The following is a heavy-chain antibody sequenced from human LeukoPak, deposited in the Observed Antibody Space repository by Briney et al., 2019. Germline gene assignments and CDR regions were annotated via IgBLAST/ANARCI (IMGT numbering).Heavy chain of an antibody. V-gene: IGHV1-69*06. CDR1: GDTFSSYA. CDR2: IIPIFGTA. D-gene: IGHD3-22*01. CDR3: AKCHYDSSGYRFDY. Sequence: ASVKVSCKASGDTFSSYAISWVRQAPGQGLEWMGGIIPIFGTANYAQKFQGRVTITADKSTSTDYMELSSLRSEDTAVYYCAKCHYDSSGYRFDYWGQGTLVTVSS. J-gene: IGHJ4*02.